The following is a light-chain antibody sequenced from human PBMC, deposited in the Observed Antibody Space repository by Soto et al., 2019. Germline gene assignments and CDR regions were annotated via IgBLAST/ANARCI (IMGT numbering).Light chain of an antibody. CDR1: NSDVGGYNY. V-gene: IGLV2-11*01. CDR2: DVS. J-gene: IGLJ1*01. Sequence: QSALTQPRSVSGSPGQSVTISCSGTNSDVGGYNYVSWYQQHPGKAPKFMIYDVSKRPSGVPDRFSGSKSGNTASLTISGLQAEDEADYYCSSYTNINTRACVFGTGTKLTVL. CDR3: SSYTNINTRACV.